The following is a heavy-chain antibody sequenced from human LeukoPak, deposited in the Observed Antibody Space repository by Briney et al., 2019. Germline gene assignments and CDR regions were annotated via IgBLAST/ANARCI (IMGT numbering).Heavy chain of an antibody. Sequence: PGRSLRLSCAASGFTFSSYGMHWVRQAPGKGLEWVAVISYDGSNKYYADSVKGRFTISRDNSKNTLYLQMNSLRAEDTAVYYCAGHFTIFGVVMRGGYWGQGTLVTVSS. V-gene: IGHV3-30*03. CDR1: GFTFSSYG. J-gene: IGHJ4*02. D-gene: IGHD3-3*01. CDR2: ISYDGSNK. CDR3: AGHFTIFGVVMRGGY.